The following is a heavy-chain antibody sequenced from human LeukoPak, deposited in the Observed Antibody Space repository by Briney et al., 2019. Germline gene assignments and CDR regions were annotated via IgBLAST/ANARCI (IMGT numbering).Heavy chain of an antibody. Sequence: PSETLSLTCIVSGGSISPYYWSWIRQSPGKGLEYIGYVYYTGITKYNPSLESRVTISLDTSKYQVSLKLSSVTAADTAVYYCVRDLEGGGRGYGFDVWGQGTMVTVSS. D-gene: IGHD3-16*01. V-gene: IGHV4-59*01. J-gene: IGHJ3*01. CDR2: VYYTGIT. CDR3: VRDLEGGGRGYGFDV. CDR1: GGSISPYY.